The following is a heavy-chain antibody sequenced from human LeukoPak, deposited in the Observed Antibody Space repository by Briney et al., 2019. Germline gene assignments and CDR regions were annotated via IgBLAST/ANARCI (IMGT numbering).Heavy chain of an antibody. D-gene: IGHD5/OR15-5a*01. V-gene: IGHV4-39*01. CDR1: GGSISSNTYY. Sequence: SETLSLTCTVSGGSISSNTYYWGWIRRPPGKGLEWIGNIHYSGSTYYNPSLKSRVTISADTSKNQFSLNLSSLTAADTAVYYCATSDTVSTYNWFDPWGQGTLVTVSS. CDR3: ATSDTVSTYNWFDP. J-gene: IGHJ5*02. CDR2: IHYSGST.